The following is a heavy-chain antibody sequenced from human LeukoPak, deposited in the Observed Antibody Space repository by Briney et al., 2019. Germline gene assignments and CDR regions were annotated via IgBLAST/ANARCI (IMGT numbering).Heavy chain of an antibody. CDR3: ARVRDGYNDAYEI. CDR2: VNPSGDST. Sequence: ASVKVSCKASGYTFTSYGISWVRQAPGQGLEWMGIVNPSGDSTNYAQNFQGRVTMTGDTSTSTVYMELSSLRSEDTAVYYCARVRDGYNDAYEIWGQGTMVTVTS. V-gene: IGHV1-46*01. D-gene: IGHD5-24*01. J-gene: IGHJ3*02. CDR1: GYTFTSYG.